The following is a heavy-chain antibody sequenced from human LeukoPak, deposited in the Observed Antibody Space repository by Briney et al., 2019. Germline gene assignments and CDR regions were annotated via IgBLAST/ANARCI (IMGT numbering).Heavy chain of an antibody. J-gene: IGHJ5*02. D-gene: IGHD3-10*01. V-gene: IGHV4-59*01. CDR3: ARSVVTMVRGVNWFDP. Sequence: SETLSLTCTVSGGSISSYYWCWIRQPPGKGLEWIGYIYYSGSTNYNPSLKSRVTISVDTSKNQFSLKLSSVTAADTAVYYCARSVVTMVRGVNWFDPWGQGTLVTVSS. CDR1: GGSISSYY. CDR2: IYYSGST.